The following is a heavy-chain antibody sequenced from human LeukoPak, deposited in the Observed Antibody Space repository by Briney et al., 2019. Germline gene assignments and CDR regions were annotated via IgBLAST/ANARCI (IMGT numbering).Heavy chain of an antibody. J-gene: IGHJ5*02. D-gene: IGHD4-17*01. V-gene: IGHV4-59*12. Sequence: SETLSLTCTVSGGSISSYYWSWFRQPPGKGLEWIGYIYYSGSTYYNPSLKSRVTISVDTSKNQFSLKLSSVTAADAAVYYCARDSEGYGRFDPWGQGILVTVSS. CDR3: ARDSEGYGRFDP. CDR1: GGSISSYY. CDR2: IYYSGST.